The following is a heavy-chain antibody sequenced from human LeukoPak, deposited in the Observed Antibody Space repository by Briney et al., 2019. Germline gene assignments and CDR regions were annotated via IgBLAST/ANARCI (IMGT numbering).Heavy chain of an antibody. CDR1: GYSISSGYY. CDR2: IYHSGST. J-gene: IGHJ5*02. Sequence: SETLSLTCTVSGYSISSGYYWGWIRQPPGKGLEWIGSIYHSGSTYYNPSLKSRVTISVDTSKNQFSLKLSSVTAADTAVYYCARQEYYDFWSGKNWFDPWGQGTLVTVSS. CDR3: ARQEYYDFWSGKNWFDP. D-gene: IGHD3-3*01. V-gene: IGHV4-38-2*02.